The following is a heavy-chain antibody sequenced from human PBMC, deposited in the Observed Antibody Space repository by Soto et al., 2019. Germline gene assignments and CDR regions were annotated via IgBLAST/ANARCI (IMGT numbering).Heavy chain of an antibody. CDR2: INPNSGGT. CDR3: APATMTFDY. Sequence: ASVKVSCKASGYSFTGHYIHWVRQAPEQGPEWMGWINPNSGGTDYAQKFQGRVTMTRDTSISTAYMELSRLTSEDTAVYYCAPATMTFDYWGQGALVTVSS. J-gene: IGHJ4*02. D-gene: IGHD2-2*01. V-gene: IGHV1-2*02. CDR1: GYSFTGHY.